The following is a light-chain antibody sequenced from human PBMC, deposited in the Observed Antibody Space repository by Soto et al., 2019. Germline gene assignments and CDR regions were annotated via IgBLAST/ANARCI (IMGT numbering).Light chain of an antibody. CDR2: DVN. V-gene: IGLV2-8*01. CDR3: TSYGGNNNFV. CDR1: SSDVGYYKY. J-gene: IGLJ1*01. Sequence: QSVLTQPPSASGSPGQSVTISCTGSSSDVGYYKYVSWYQQYPGKAPKVLIYDVNQRPSGVPDRFSGSKSGNTASLTISGLQPDDEADYYCTSYGGNNNFVFGSGTKLTVL.